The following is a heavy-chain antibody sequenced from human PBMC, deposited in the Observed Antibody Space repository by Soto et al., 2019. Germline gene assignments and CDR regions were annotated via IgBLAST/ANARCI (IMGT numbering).Heavy chain of an antibody. Sequence: SGPTLVNPTQTLTLTCTFSGFSLSTSGMCVSWIRQPPGKALEWLALIDWDDDKYYSTSLKTRLTISKDTSKNQVVLTMTNMDPVDTATYYCARTYYDILTGYLFDYFGQASLVTVSS. D-gene: IGHD3-9*01. CDR2: IDWDDDK. CDR1: GFSLSTSGMC. J-gene: IGHJ4*02. V-gene: IGHV2-70*01. CDR3: ARTYYDILTGYLFDY.